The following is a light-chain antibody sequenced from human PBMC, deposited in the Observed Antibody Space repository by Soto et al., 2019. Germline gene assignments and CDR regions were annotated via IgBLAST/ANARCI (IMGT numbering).Light chain of an antibody. Sequence: DIVMTQSPDSLAVSLGERATINCKSSQSVLYRSNSKNYLAWYQHKPGQPPRLLIYWASTRESGVPDRFSGSGSGTDFTLTISSLQAEDVAVYYCQQYYNTPLAFGGGTKVEIK. J-gene: IGKJ4*01. CDR2: WAS. CDR3: QQYYNTPLA. V-gene: IGKV4-1*01. CDR1: QSVLYRSNSKNY.